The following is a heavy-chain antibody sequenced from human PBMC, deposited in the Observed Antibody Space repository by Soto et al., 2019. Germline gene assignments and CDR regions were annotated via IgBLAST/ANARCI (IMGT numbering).Heavy chain of an antibody. CDR3: TRVKSPLVTIVRGVIPNWFDP. CDR1: GGSFSGYY. J-gene: IGHJ5*02. CDR2: INHSGST. D-gene: IGHD3-10*01. Sequence: SETLSLTCAVYGGSFSGYYWSWIRQPPGKGLEWIGEINHSGSTNYNPSLKSRVTISVDTSKNQFSLKLSSVTAADTAVYYCTRVKSPLVTIVRGVIPNWFDPSGQGTLVTVSS. V-gene: IGHV4-34*01.